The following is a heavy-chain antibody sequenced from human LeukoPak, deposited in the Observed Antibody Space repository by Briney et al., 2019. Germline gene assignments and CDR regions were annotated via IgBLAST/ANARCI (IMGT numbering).Heavy chain of an antibody. CDR3: ARDQGGSYSFHYYYMGV. J-gene: IGHJ6*03. V-gene: IGHV1-18*01. Sequence: ASVKVSCKASGYTFTSYGISWVRQAPGQGLEWMGWISAYNGNTNYAQKLQGRVTMTTDTSTSTAYMELRSLRSDDTAVYYCARDQGGSYSFHYYYMGVWGKGTTVTISS. D-gene: IGHD1-26*01. CDR1: GYTFTSYG. CDR2: ISAYNGNT.